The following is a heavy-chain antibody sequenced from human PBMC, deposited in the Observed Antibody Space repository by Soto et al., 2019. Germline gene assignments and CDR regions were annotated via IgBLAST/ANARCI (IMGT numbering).Heavy chain of an antibody. J-gene: IGHJ4*02. CDR2: VSPKSGGT. D-gene: IGHD4-17*01. CDR1: GYTFTGYY. V-gene: IGHV1-2*02. Sequence: GASVKVSCKASGYTFTGYYIHWVRQAPGRGLEWMGWVSPKSGGTNYVEKFQGRVTMTRDTTISTAYMEMRGLRSDDTAVYYCAREMAMTTVTSPAYWGQGHMVTVSS. CDR3: AREMAMTTVTSPAY.